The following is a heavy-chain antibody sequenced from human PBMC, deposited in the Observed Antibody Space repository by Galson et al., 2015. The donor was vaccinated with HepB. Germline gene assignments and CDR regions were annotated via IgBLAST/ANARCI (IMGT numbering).Heavy chain of an antibody. D-gene: IGHD1-7*01. CDR2: ISSSSSYI. CDR3: ARIPGTYYYYYYYMDV. J-gene: IGHJ6*03. CDR1: GFTFSSYS. Sequence: SLRLSCAASGFTFSSYSMNWVRQAPGKGLEWVSSISSSSSYIYYADSVKGRFTISRDNAKNSLYLQMNSLRAEDTAVYYCARIPGTYYYYYYYMDVWGKGTTVTVSS. V-gene: IGHV3-21*01.